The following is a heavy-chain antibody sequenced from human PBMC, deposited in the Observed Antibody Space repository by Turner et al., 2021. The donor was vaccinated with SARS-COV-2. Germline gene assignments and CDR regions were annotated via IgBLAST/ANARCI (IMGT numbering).Heavy chain of an antibody. D-gene: IGHD3-16*01. V-gene: IGHV4-39*01. J-gene: IGHJ4*02. CDR3: ARHMAEYDYPRCIDH. Sequence: QLQLQESGPGLVKPSETLSLTCAVSGGSINSNTYYWGWIRQPPGKGLEYIGSIYYSGSTHFNPSLTSRVTISVDTSKNQFSLSLSSVTAADTAVYYCARHMAEYDYPRCIDHWGQGTLVIVSS. CDR1: GGSINSNTYY. CDR2: IYYSGST.